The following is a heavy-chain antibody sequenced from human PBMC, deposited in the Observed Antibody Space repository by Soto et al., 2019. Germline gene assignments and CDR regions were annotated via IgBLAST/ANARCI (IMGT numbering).Heavy chain of an antibody. Sequence: ASVKVSCKASGYTFTSYGISWVRQAPGQGLEWMGWISAYNGNTNYAQKLQGRVTMTTDTSTSTAYMELRSLRSDDTAVYYCARDVGYSSSWYPWDAFDYWGQGTLVTVSS. V-gene: IGHV1-18*01. CDR2: ISAYNGNT. D-gene: IGHD6-13*01. CDR3: ARDVGYSSSWYPWDAFDY. CDR1: GYTFTSYG. J-gene: IGHJ4*02.